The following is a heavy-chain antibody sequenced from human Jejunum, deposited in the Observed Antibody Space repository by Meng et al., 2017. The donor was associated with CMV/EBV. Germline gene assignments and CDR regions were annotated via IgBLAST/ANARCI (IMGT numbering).Heavy chain of an antibody. CDR1: FPFRYYL. Sequence: FPFRYYLIHWVRQASGKGLVWVPRITSDGSSTSDADSVKGRFTTSRDNAKNTLYLEMNSLRAEDTAVYYCARALRGAGYYNWFDPWGQETLVTVSS. CDR2: ITSDGSST. CDR3: ARALRGAGYYNWFDP. D-gene: IGHD2-15*01. J-gene: IGHJ5*02. V-gene: IGHV3-74*01.